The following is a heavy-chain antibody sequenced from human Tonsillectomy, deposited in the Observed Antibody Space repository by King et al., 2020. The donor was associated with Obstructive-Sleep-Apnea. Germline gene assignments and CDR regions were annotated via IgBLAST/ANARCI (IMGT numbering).Heavy chain of an antibody. CDR2: ISYDGSNK. CDR1: GFTFSSYG. CDR3: SSGYVFFDY. J-gene: IGHJ4*02. Sequence: VQLVESGGGVVQPGRALRLSCAASGFTFSSYGMHWVRQAPGQGLEGVAIISYDGSNKYYADSLKGRFTISRDNSKNTLHLQMNSLGAEDTAVYYCSSGYVFFDYWGQGTLVTVSS. D-gene: IGHD3-22*01. V-gene: IGHV3-30*03.